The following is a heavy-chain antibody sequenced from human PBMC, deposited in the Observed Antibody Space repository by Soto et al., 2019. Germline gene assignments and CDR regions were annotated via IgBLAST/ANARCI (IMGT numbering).Heavy chain of an antibody. V-gene: IGHV6-1*01. CDR3: ASGRWSTFDY. CDR1: GDSVSSNNIA. D-gene: IGHD2-15*01. J-gene: IGHJ4*02. CDR2: TYYRSKWYN. Sequence: QVQLQQSGPGLVKPSQTLSLTCAVSGDSVSSNNIAWNWLRQSPWRGLEWLGRTYYRSKWYNEYAVSVRNRITIALDTSKNQFSLPLPSVTPELTAVYYCASGRWSTFDYWGQGAQVTVSS.